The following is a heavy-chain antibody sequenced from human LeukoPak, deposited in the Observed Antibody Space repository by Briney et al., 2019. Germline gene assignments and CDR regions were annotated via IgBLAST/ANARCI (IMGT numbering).Heavy chain of an antibody. CDR2: ISGSGVTT. V-gene: IGHV3-11*01. Sequence: GGTLRLSCAASGFTFSNYGMSWVRQAPGKGLEWVSGISGSGVTTYYADSVKGRFTISRDNAKNSLYLQMNSLRAEDTAVYYCARYRTGTTSYYYYYYMDVWGKGTTVTISS. CDR3: ARYRTGTTSYYYYYYMDV. J-gene: IGHJ6*03. D-gene: IGHD1-1*01. CDR1: GFTFSNYG.